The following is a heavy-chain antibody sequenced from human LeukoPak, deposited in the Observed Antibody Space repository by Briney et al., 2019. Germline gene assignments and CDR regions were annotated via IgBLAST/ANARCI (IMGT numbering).Heavy chain of an antibody. CDR2: ISWNSGSV. D-gene: IGHD6-13*01. CDR3: AKGYSSSGTDAFDI. Sequence: GGSLRLSCAASGFTFDDYAMHWVRQAPGKGLEWVSGISWNSGSVGYADSVEGRFTISRDNAKNSLYLQMNSLRAEDTALYYCAKGYSSSGTDAFDIWGQGTMVTVSS. V-gene: IGHV3-9*01. CDR1: GFTFDDYA. J-gene: IGHJ3*02.